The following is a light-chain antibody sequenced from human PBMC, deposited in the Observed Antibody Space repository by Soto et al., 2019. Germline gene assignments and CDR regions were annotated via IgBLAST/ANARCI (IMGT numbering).Light chain of an antibody. J-gene: IGLJ1*01. CDR3: AAWDDSLSGYV. V-gene: IGLV1-47*01. CDR1: SSNIASNY. CDR2: MNN. Sequence: QPVLTQPPSASGTPGQRITISCSGSSSNIASNYVYWYQQLPGMAPKFLIYMNNQRPSGVPDRFSGSKSGPSASLAISGLRSEDEADYYCAAWDDSLSGYVFGTGTKVTVL.